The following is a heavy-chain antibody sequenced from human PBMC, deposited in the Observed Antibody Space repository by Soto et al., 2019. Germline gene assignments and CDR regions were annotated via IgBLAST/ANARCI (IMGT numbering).Heavy chain of an antibody. D-gene: IGHD6-6*01. J-gene: IGHJ4*02. Sequence: GGSLRLSCAASGFTFDNYVMTWVRQAPGKGLEWVAGISGNGARAYYGDSVKGRFIVSRGNSKNTQYLQMNSLRVEDTALYYCAKRFDDSSTWSFDHWGLGTLVTVSS. CDR1: GFTFDNYV. CDR3: AKRFDDSSTWSFDH. V-gene: IGHV3-23*01. CDR2: ISGNGARA.